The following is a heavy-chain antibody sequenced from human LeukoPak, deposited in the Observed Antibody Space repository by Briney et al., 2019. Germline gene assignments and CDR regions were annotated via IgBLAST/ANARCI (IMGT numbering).Heavy chain of an antibody. D-gene: IGHD6-13*01. CDR2: IYYSGST. Sequence: SETLSLTCTVSGDSISGSSYYWGWIRQPPGKGLEWIGNIYYSGSTYYNPSLKSRVTISVDTSKNQLSLKLSSVTAADTAVYYCASARTSSRSWFTFDYWGQGILVTVSS. J-gene: IGHJ4*02. CDR1: GDSISGSSYY. CDR3: ASARTSSRSWFTFDY. V-gene: IGHV4-39*01.